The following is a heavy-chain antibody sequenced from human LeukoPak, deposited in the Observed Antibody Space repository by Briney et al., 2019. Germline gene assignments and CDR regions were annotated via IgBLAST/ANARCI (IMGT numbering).Heavy chain of an antibody. CDR1: GFTFSSYS. CDR2: ISSSSSTI. Sequence: PGGSLRLSCAASGFTFSSYSMNWVRQAPGKGLEWVSYISSSSSTIYYADSVKGRFTISRDNAKNSLYLQMNSLRAEDTAVYYCAREYCSGGSCYGHFQHWGQGTLVTVSS. CDR3: AREYCSGGSCYGHFQH. D-gene: IGHD2-15*01. J-gene: IGHJ1*01. V-gene: IGHV3-48*04.